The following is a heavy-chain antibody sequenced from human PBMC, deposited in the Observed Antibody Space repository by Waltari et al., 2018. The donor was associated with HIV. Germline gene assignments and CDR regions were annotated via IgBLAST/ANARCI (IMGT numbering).Heavy chain of an antibody. CDR3: TRGGKRTAYQEFDY. CDR1: GYTFTSNG. V-gene: IGHV1-18*01. J-gene: IGHJ4*02. Sequence: QVQLVQSAAEVKKPEASLKVPCKATGYTFTSNGLNWVRLAPGQGLEWMGWISPFNGNTNYAQNLQSRVTMTTDTSTTTAYMELRSLRSDDTAVYYCTRGGKRTAYQEFDYWGQGTPVTVSS. D-gene: IGHD2-21*01. CDR2: ISPFNGNT.